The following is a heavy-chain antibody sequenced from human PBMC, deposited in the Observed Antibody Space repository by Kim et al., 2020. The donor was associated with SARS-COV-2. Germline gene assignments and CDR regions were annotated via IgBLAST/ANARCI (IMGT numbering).Heavy chain of an antibody. CDR3: ARGDSSGWPTGGFDY. D-gene: IGHD6-19*01. CDR1: GFTFSSYS. CDR2: ISSSSSYI. V-gene: IGHV3-21*01. Sequence: GGSLRLSCAASGFTFSSYSMNWVRQAPGKGLEWVSSISSSSSYIYYADSVKGRFTISRDNAKNSLYLQMNSLRAEDTAVYYCARGDSSGWPTGGFDYLGQGTLVTVSS. J-gene: IGHJ4*02.